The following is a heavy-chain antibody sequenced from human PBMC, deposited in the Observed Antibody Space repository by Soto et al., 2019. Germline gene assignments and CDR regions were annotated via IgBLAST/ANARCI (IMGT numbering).Heavy chain of an antibody. Sequence: SETLSLTCAVYGGSFSGYYWIWIRQPPGKGLEWIGEINHSGSTNYNPSLKSRVTISVDTSKNQFSLKLSSVTAADTAVYYCARGRYRVVVTAIPTYYYYGMDVWGQGTTVTVSS. V-gene: IGHV4-34*01. J-gene: IGHJ6*02. CDR1: GGSFSGYY. CDR2: INHSGST. D-gene: IGHD2-21*02. CDR3: ARGRYRVVVTAIPTYYYYGMDV.